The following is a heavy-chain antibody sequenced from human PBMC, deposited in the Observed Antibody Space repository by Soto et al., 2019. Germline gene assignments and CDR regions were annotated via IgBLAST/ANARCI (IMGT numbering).Heavy chain of an antibody. V-gene: IGHV1-18*01. CDR3: ARDPNEFWTSYWFDP. D-gene: IGHD3-3*01. CDR2: ISAYDGKT. J-gene: IGHJ5*02. Sequence: ASVKVSCKTSGYTFNTYGINCVRQAPGQGLELMGWISAYDGKTTYAEKFQGRVTLTTDTSTSTAYMELRSLRSDDTAIHYCARDPNEFWTSYWFDPWGQGTPVTVSS. CDR1: GYTFNTYG.